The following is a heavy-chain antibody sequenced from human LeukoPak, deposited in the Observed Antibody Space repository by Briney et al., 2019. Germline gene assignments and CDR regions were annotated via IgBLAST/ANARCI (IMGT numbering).Heavy chain of an antibody. V-gene: IGHV3-48*03. CDR2: ISSSGFTI. J-gene: IGHJ4*02. CDR1: EFTFSSYD. Sequence: TGGSLRLSCAASEFTFSSYDMNWVRQAPGKGLEWVSYISSSGFTIYYADSVKGRFTISRDNAKNSLYPQMNNVRAEDTAIYYCARGSWDYWGQGTLVTVSS. CDR3: ARGSWDY.